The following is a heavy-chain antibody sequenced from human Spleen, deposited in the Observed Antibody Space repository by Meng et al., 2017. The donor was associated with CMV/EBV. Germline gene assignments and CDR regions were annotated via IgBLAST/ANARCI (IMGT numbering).Heavy chain of an antibody. V-gene: IGHV3-21*01. Sequence: GESLKISCVASGFTFKHYAMSWVRQAPGKGLELVSSISSGSDYIYYADSVKGRFTISRDNAQNSLYLQMNSLRAEDTAVYYCARQVWNDREIDYWGQGTLVTVSS. J-gene: IGHJ4*02. CDR3: ARQVWNDREIDY. CDR1: GFTFKHYA. D-gene: IGHD1-1*01. CDR2: ISSGSDYI.